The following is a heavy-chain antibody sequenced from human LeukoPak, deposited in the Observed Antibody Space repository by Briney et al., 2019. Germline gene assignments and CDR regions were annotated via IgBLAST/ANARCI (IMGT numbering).Heavy chain of an antibody. J-gene: IGHJ5*02. Sequence: GASVKVSCKASGYTFTGYYMHWVRQAPGQGLEWMGWISPNSGGTNYAQKFQGRVTMTRDTSISTAYMELSRLRSDDTAVYYCARGSGLRYFDWISENWFDPWGQGTLVTVSS. CDR2: ISPNSGGT. CDR3: ARGSGLRYFDWISENWFDP. V-gene: IGHV1-2*02. D-gene: IGHD3-9*01. CDR1: GYTFTGYY.